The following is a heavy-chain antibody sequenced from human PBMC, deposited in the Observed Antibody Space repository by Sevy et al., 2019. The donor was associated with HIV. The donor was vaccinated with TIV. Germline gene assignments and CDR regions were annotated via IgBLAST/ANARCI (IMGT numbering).Heavy chain of an antibody. CDR2: IWYDGSNK. Sequence: GGSLRLSCAASGFTFSSYGMHWVRQAPGKGLEWVAVIWYDGSNKYYADSVKGRFTISRDNSKNTLYLQMNSLRAEDTAVYYCASDKDYYDSRGYCYDGGHAFDIWGQGTMVTVSS. V-gene: IGHV3-33*01. CDR3: ASDKDYYDSRGYCYDGGHAFDI. D-gene: IGHD3-22*01. J-gene: IGHJ3*02. CDR1: GFTFSSYG.